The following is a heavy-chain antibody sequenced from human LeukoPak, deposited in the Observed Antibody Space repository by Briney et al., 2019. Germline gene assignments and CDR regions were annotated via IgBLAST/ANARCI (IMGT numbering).Heavy chain of an antibody. Sequence: GGSLRLSCAASGFTFSSYSMNWVRQAPGKGLEWVSSISSSGTYVYYADSVKGRFTISRDNAKNPLSLQMNSLRADDAAVYYCARDRGGSGSYYRGRYFDYWGQGTLVTVSS. CDR3: ARDRGGSGSYYRGRYFDY. V-gene: IGHV3-21*01. D-gene: IGHD3-10*01. CDR2: ISSSGTYV. CDR1: GFTFSSYS. J-gene: IGHJ4*02.